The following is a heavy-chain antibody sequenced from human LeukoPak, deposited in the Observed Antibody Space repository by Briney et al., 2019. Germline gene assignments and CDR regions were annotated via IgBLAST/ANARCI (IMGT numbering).Heavy chain of an antibody. D-gene: IGHD1-7*01. Sequence: ETLSLTCAVSGGSISSNWWSWVRQPPGKGLEWVSAISGSGGSTYYADSVKGRFTISRDNSKNTLYLQMNSLRAEDTAVYYCAKVGTSVYFDYWGQGTLVTVSS. CDR3: AKVGTSVYFDY. CDR2: ISGSGGST. CDR1: GGSISSNW. J-gene: IGHJ4*02. V-gene: IGHV3-23*01.